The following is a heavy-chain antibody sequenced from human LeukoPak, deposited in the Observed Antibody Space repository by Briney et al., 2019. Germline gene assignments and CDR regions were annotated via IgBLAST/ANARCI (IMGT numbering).Heavy chain of an antibody. CDR1: GFTFDDYA. J-gene: IGHJ6*02. CDR3: AKDMGFGELSLYGIDV. CDR2: MSWNSGTI. V-gene: IGHV3-9*01. Sequence: GGSLRLSCAASGFTFDDYAMHWVRQAPGQDLQWVSGMSWNSGTIGYADSVKGRFTISRDNAKNSLYLQMNSLRAEDTALYYCAKDMGFGELSLYGIDVWGQGTTVTVSS. D-gene: IGHD3-10*01.